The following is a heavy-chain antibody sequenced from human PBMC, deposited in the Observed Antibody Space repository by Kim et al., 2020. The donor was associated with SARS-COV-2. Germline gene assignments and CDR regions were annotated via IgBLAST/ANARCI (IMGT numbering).Heavy chain of an antibody. CDR3: ARPYGGNSNWFDP. J-gene: IGHJ5*02. CDR1: GGSISSYY. D-gene: IGHD4-17*01. V-gene: IGHV4-59*13. CDR2: IYYSGST. Sequence: SETLSLTCTVSGGSISSYYWSWIRQPPGKGLEWIGYIYYSGSTNYNPSLKSRVTISVDTSKNQFSLKLSSVTAADTAVYYCARPYGGNSNWFDPWGQGTLVTVSS.